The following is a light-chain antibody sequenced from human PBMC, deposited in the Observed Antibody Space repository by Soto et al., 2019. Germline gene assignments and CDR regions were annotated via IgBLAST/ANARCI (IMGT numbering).Light chain of an antibody. Sequence: QSALTQPASVSGSPGQSITISCTGTSSDVGGYNYVSWYQQNPGKAPKLMIYYVSNRPSGVSNRFSGSKSVNTASLTISGLQAEDEADYYCSSYTSSSTLVVFGGGTKLTVL. V-gene: IGLV2-14*01. CDR3: SSYTSSSTLVV. J-gene: IGLJ2*01. CDR1: SSDVGGYNY. CDR2: YVS.